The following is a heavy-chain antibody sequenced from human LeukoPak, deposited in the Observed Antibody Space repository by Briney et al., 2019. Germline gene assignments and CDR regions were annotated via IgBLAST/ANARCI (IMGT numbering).Heavy chain of an antibody. CDR1: GGSISSYY. CDR3: AREKKGLLRFLEWSRRSLGFDY. CDR2: IYTSGST. Sequence: SETLSLTCTVSGGSISSYYWSWIRQPAGKGLEWIGRIYTSGSTNYNPSLESRVTMSVDTSKNQFSLKLSSVTAADTAVYYCAREKKGLLRFLEWSRRSLGFDYWGQGTLVTVSS. D-gene: IGHD3-3*01. V-gene: IGHV4-4*07. J-gene: IGHJ4*02.